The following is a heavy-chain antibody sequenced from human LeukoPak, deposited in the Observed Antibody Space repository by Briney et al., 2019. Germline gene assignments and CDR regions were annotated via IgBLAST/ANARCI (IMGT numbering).Heavy chain of an antibody. CDR3: ARTVVTRGDILQWFDP. V-gene: IGHV4-39*01. CDR2: IDYSGST. J-gene: IGHJ5*02. Sequence: SETLSLTCTVSGGSISRSSNYWGWIRQPPGMGPEWIGSIDYSGSTYYNPSLKSRVTISVDTSKNQFSLKLSSVTAAEMAVYYCARTVVTRGDILQWFDPWGQGTLVTVSS. D-gene: IGHD3-10*01. CDR1: GGSISRSSNY.